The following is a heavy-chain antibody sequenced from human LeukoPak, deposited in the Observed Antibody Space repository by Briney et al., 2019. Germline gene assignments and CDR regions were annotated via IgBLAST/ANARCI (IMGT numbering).Heavy chain of an antibody. CDR2: ISYDGSNK. CDR3: AKDLNYYDSSGYDY. Sequence: GRSLRLSCAASGFTLSSYGMHWVRQAPGKGLEWVAVISYDGSNKYYADSVKGRFTISRDNSKNTLYLQMNSLRAEDTAVYYCAKDLNYYDSSGYDYWGQGTLVTVSS. J-gene: IGHJ4*02. V-gene: IGHV3-30*18. CDR1: GFTLSSYG. D-gene: IGHD3-22*01.